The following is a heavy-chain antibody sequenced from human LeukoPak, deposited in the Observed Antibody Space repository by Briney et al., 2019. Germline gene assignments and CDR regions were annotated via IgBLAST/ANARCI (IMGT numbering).Heavy chain of an antibody. CDR2: IYYSGST. V-gene: IGHV4-59*08. Sequence: SETLSLTCTVSGGSISSYYWSWIRQPPGKGLQWIGSIYYSGSTYYNPSLKSRVTISVDTSKNQFSLNLSSVTAADTAVYYCVRHDDYASGRDWFDPWGQGTLVTVSS. J-gene: IGHJ5*02. CDR3: VRHDDYASGRDWFDP. D-gene: IGHD3-10*01. CDR1: GGSISSYY.